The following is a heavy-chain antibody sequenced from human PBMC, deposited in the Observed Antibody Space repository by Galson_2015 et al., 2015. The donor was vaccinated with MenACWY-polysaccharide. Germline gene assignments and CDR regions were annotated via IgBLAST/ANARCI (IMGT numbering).Heavy chain of an antibody. V-gene: IGHV3-74*01. CDR1: GFSFSTYW. Sequence: SLRLSCAASGFSFSTYWMDWVRHAPGKGLVWVSGINADGSATGYADSVRGRFTISRDNAKSTLHLDMNSLRAEDTAVYYCTKAGANYCRSSSWYFNCFDPWGQGTLVTVSS. CDR3: TKAGANYCRSSSWYFNCFDP. CDR2: INADGSAT. D-gene: IGHD6-13*01. J-gene: IGHJ5*02.